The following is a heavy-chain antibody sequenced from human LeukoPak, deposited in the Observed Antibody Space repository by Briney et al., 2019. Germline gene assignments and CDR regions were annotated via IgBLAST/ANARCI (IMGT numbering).Heavy chain of an antibody. J-gene: IGHJ4*02. CDR2: FDPEDGET. D-gene: IGHD6-19*01. Sequence: ASVKVSCKASGYTLTELSMHWVRQAPGKGLEWMGGFDPEDGETIYAQKFQGRVTMTEDTSTDTAYMELSSLRSEDTAVYYCATASNGYSSGWPKYYFDYWGQGTLVTDSS. CDR3: ATASNGYSSGWPKYYFDY. V-gene: IGHV1-24*01. CDR1: GYTLTELS.